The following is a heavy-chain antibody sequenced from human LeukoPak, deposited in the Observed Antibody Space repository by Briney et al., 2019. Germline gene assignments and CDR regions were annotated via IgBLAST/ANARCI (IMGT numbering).Heavy chain of an antibody. CDR3: ARAGIAAAEGFDP. CDR2: IWYDGSNK. Sequence: GGSLRLSCAASGFTFSSYGMHWVRQAPGKGLEWVAVIWYDGSNKYYADSVKGRFTISRDNSKNTLYLQMNSLRAEDTAVYYCARAGIAAAEGFDPWGQGTLVTVSS. D-gene: IGHD6-13*01. CDR1: GFTFSSYG. V-gene: IGHV3-33*01. J-gene: IGHJ5*02.